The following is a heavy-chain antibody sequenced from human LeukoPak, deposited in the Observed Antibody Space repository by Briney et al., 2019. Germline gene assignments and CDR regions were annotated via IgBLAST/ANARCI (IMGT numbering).Heavy chain of an antibody. V-gene: IGHV4-59*02. CDR3: ARDGPVRGLRSTNWFDP. CDR1: GGSVSDYY. Sequence: PSETLSLTCSVSGGSVSDYYWSWIRLSPGTGLEWIGYMDYSGSAAYNPSLRGRVTISIDTSKKQFSLEVTSVTAADTAVYYCARDGPVRGLRSTNWFDPWGQGTLVTVSS. D-gene: IGHD4-17*01. J-gene: IGHJ5*02. CDR2: MDYSGSA.